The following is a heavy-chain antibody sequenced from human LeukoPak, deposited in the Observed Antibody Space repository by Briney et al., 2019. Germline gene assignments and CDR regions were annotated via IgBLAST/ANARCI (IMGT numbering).Heavy chain of an antibody. CDR3: ARVYYYDSSGYASAGAFDI. D-gene: IGHD3-22*01. V-gene: IGHV1-69*06. Sequence: GASVKVSCKASGGTFSSYAISWVRQAPGQGLEWMGVIIPSFGTANYAQKFQGRVTITADKSTSTAYMELSSLRSEDTAVYYCARVYYYDSSGYASAGAFDIWGQGTMVTVSS. J-gene: IGHJ3*02. CDR2: IIPSFGTA. CDR1: GGTFSSYA.